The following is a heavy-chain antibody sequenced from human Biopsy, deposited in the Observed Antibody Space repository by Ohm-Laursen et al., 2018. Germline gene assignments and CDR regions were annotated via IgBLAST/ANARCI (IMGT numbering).Heavy chain of an antibody. CDR2: ISPSGATT. Sequence: ASVKVSCKPSGNTFATYHIHWVRQVPGQGLEWMGVISPSGATTSFSQKFQGRITMTRDTSTGTVYVDLNSLGSEDTAVYYCARAGVGSDGTDSYYYGMDVWGPGTTVTVSS. CDR3: ARAGVGSDGTDSYYYGMDV. J-gene: IGHJ6*02. D-gene: IGHD5-24*01. CDR1: GNTFATYH. V-gene: IGHV1-46*01.